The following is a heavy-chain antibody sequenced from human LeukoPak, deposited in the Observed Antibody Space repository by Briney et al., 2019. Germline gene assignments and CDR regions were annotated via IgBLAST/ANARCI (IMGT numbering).Heavy chain of an antibody. Sequence: QPGGSLRLSCAASGFTFSSYEMNWVRQAPGKGLEWVSYISSSGSTIYYADSVKGRFTISRDNAKNSLYLQMNSLRAEDTAVYYCAREKVHDILTGYRGPFLLGYYYYYMDVWGKGTTVTISS. CDR2: ISSSGSTI. CDR1: GFTFSSYE. V-gene: IGHV3-48*03. CDR3: AREKVHDILTGYRGPFLLGYYYYYMDV. J-gene: IGHJ6*03. D-gene: IGHD3-9*01.